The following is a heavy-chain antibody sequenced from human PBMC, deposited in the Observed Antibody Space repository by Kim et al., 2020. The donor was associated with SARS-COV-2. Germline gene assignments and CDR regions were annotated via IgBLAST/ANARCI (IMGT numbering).Heavy chain of an antibody. CDR2: IILILGIA. J-gene: IGHJ4*02. CDR1: GDTFSSYT. D-gene: IGHD6-13*01. V-gene: IGHV1-69*10. CDR3: ARATSSSWYANIDY. Sequence: SVKVSCKASGDTFSSYTISWVRQAPGQGLEWMGWIILILGIANYAQKFPGRVTITAEKSTCTAYMELSSLRSEDPAVYYCARATSSSWYANIDYWGQGTLGTVSS.